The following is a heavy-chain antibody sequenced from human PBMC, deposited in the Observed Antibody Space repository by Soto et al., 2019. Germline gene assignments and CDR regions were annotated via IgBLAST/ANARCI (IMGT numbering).Heavy chain of an antibody. CDR2: IYASDST. J-gene: IGHJ3*01. CDR1: GFTVSSHY. Sequence: AGGSLRLSCVASGFTVSSHYMTWVRQTPGKGLEWVSIIYASDSTFYADSVKGRFTISRDNSKNTVYLQLNSLRAEDTAVYYCATPVTRLIAFDLWGQGTMVTVSS. D-gene: IGHD4-17*01. CDR3: ATPVTRLIAFDL. V-gene: IGHV3-53*01.